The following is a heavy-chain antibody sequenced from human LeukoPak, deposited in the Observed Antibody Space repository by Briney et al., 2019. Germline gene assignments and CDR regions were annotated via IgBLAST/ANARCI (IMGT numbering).Heavy chain of an antibody. D-gene: IGHD6-6*01. CDR1: GGSFSGYC. J-gene: IGHJ6*03. CDR3: ARVAAQIYYYYMDV. Sequence: SETLSLTRAVYGGSFSGYCWSWIRQPPGKGLEWIGEINHSGSTNYNPSLKSRVTISVDTSKNQFSLKLSSVTAADTAVYYCARVAAQIYYYYMDVWGKGTTVTVSS. CDR2: INHSGST. V-gene: IGHV4-34*01.